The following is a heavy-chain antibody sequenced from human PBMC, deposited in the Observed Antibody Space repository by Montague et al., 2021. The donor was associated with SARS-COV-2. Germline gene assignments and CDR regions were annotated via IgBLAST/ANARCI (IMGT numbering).Heavy chain of an antibody. CDR2: IYYGGSS. V-gene: IGHV4-59*01. CDR1: GDSMTGYY. D-gene: IGHD5-18*01. CDR3: ARDLEPQVWPVSLGY. Sequence: SETLSLTCNVSGDSMTGYYWTWIRQIPGKGLEWIGHIYYGGSSNYNPSLTSRVTISVGSAKNQFSLKLTSVTAADTAVYFCARDLEPQVWPVSLGYWGPGILVTVSS. J-gene: IGHJ4*02.